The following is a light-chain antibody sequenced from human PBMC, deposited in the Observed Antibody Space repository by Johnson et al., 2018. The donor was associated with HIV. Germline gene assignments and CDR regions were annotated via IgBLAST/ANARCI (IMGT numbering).Light chain of an antibody. J-gene: IGLJ1*01. V-gene: IGLV1-51*02. Sequence: QSVLTQPPSVSAAPRQKVTISCSGSSSNIGKNYVSWYRHLPGTAPKLLIYENDKRPSGIPDRFSGSKSGTSAALGITGLQTGDEADYYCATGDKRLSMGGVCGTAPKVTVL. CDR3: ATGDKRLSMGGV. CDR2: END. CDR1: SSNIGKNY.